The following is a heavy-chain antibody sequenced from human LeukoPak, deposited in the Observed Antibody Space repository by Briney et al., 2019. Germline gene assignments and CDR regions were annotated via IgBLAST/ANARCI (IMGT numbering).Heavy chain of an antibody. CDR1: GFTFSDAW. CDR2: IKSKTHGGTI. V-gene: IGHV3-15*01. D-gene: IGHD3-22*01. J-gene: IGHJ5*02. Sequence: GGSLRLSCAASGFTFSDAWMSWVRQAPGKGLEWVGRIKSKTHGGTIDYAAAVKGRFTISRDDSKNTLYLQMNSLKIEDTAVHYCTTDQPYYYDSSGYFSWGQGTLVTVSS. CDR3: TTDQPYYYDSSGYFS.